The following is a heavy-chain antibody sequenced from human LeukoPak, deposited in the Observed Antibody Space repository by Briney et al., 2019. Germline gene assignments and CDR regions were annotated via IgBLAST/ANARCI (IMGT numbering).Heavy chain of an antibody. CDR3: ARSRAFDY. V-gene: IGHV3-30*02. CDR2: IKPDGSNK. D-gene: IGHD2/OR15-2a*01. J-gene: IGHJ4*02. Sequence: GGSLRLSCAASGFTFSSYGMHWVRQPPGKGLEWVALIKPDGSNKYYADSVKGRFTISRDNSKNTLHLQMNSLRAEDTAVYYCARSRAFDYWGQGTLVTVSS. CDR1: GFTFSSYG.